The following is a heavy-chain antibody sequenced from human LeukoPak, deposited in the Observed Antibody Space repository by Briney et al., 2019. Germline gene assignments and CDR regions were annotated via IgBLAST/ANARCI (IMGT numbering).Heavy chain of an antibody. D-gene: IGHD4-17*01. Sequence: GGSLRLSCAASGFTFNSYSMSWVRQAPGKGLEWVSAISGSGGSTYYADSVKGRFTISRDNSKNTLYLQMNSLRAEDTAVYYCAKSPRDYGAPFDYWGQGTLVTVSS. J-gene: IGHJ4*02. CDR3: AKSPRDYGAPFDY. CDR2: ISGSGGST. CDR1: GFTFNSYS. V-gene: IGHV3-23*01.